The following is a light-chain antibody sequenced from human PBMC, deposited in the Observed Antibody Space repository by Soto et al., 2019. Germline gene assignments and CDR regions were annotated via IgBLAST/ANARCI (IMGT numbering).Light chain of an antibody. J-gene: IGKJ1*01. CDR1: QSVSSN. CDR2: GES. Sequence: EMETTQFPVTLSLSPYKSSTLSCRLSQSVSSNLAWYQQKPGQAPRLLIYGESTRATGIPARFSGSGSGTEFTLTISSLQSEDFAVYYCQQYNNWPPETFGQRSNVDI. V-gene: IGKV3-15*01. CDR3: QQYNNWPPET.